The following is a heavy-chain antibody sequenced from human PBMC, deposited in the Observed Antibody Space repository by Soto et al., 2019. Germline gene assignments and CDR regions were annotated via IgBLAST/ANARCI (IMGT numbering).Heavy chain of an antibody. Sequence: GASVKVSCKASGGTFSSYAISWVRQAPGQGLEWMGGIIPIFGTANYAQKFQGRVTITADESTSTAYMELSSLRSEDTAVYYCVNSEGYYYDSSGYYPYYFDYWGQGTLVTVSS. CDR2: IIPIFGTA. J-gene: IGHJ4*02. CDR1: GGTFSSYA. V-gene: IGHV1-69*13. CDR3: VNSEGYYYDSSGYYPYYFDY. D-gene: IGHD3-22*01.